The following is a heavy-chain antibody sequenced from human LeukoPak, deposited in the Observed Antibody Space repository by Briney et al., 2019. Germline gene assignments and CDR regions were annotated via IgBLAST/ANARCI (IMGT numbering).Heavy chain of an antibody. J-gene: IGHJ6*03. CDR1: GVSFSGFA. V-gene: IGHV3-73*01. Sequence: PGGSLTLSWAASGVSFSGFAMHWVRHASGKVLEWVGRIRSKANSYATAYAAAVKGKFTISRDDSKNTAYLQMNSLKTEDTAVYYCLLSNLHYYYYYMDVWGKGTTVTVSS. CDR3: LLSNLHYYYYYMDV. CDR2: IRSKANSYAT.